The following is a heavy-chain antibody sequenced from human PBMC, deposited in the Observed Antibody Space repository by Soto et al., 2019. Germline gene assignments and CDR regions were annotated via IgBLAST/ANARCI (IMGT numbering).Heavy chain of an antibody. V-gene: IGHV4-4*07. Sequence: PSETLSLTCTVSGASLSGSYWSWIRRPAGKGLEWIGRIYFTGSTNYNPSLRGRVTMSVDTSKNQFYLRLSSVTAADTAVYYCASSAGHPGDFFYYNGMDVWGQGTTVTVSS. D-gene: IGHD3-10*01. J-gene: IGHJ6*02. CDR3: ASSAGHPGDFFYYNGMDV. CDR2: IYFTGST. CDR1: GASLSGSY.